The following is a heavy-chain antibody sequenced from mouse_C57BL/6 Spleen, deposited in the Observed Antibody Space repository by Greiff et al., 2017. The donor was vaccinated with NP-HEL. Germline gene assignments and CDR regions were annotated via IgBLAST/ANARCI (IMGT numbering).Heavy chain of an antibody. D-gene: IGHD2-4*01. J-gene: IGHJ2*01. Sequence: VKLMESGAELVRPGASVKLSCKASGYTFTDYYINWVKQRPGQGLEWIARIYPGSGNTYYNEKFKGKATLTAEKSSSTAYMQLSSLTSEDSAVYFCARFGDYDVDFDYWGQGTILTVSS. CDR3: ARFGDYDVDFDY. V-gene: IGHV1-76*01. CDR1: GYTFTDYY. CDR2: IYPGSGNT.